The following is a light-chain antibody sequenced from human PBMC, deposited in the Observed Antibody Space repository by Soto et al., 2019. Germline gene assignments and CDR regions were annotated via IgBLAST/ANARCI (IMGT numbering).Light chain of an antibody. CDR1: QSVSSN. CDR2: GGS. V-gene: IGKV3D-15*01. Sequence: EIVMTQSPATVSVSPGERATLSCRASQSVSSNLAWYQQKPGQAPRLLIYGGSSRATGIPVRFSGSGSETDFTLTISSLEPEDFAVYYCXXXXXXPPGATFGQGTRLEIK. J-gene: IGKJ5*01. CDR3: XXXXXXPPGAT.